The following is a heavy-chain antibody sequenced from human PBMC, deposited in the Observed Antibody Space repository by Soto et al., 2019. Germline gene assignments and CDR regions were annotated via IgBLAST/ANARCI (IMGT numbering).Heavy chain of an antibody. D-gene: IGHD1-1*01. CDR1: GFTFSSYS. Sequence: GGSLRLSCAASGFTFSSYSMNWVRQAPGKGLEWVSFISTSSSSIYYADSVKGRFTVSRDNAKNSLYLQMNSLRDEDTAVYYCARKVPDVYNREFDYWGQGTLVTVSS. CDR3: ARKVPDVYNREFDY. V-gene: IGHV3-48*02. J-gene: IGHJ4*02. CDR2: ISTSSSSI.